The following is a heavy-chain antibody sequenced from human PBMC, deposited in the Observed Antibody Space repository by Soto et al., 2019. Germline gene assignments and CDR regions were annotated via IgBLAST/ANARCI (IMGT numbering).Heavy chain of an antibody. CDR1: GFTFDDYA. CDR2: ISWNSGSI. CDR3: AKETLGYCSSTSCYYYYYMDV. D-gene: IGHD2-2*01. Sequence: GGSLRLSCAASGFTFDDYAMHWVRQAPGKGLEWVSGISWNSGSIGYADSVKGRFTISRDNAKNSLYLQMNSLRAEDTALYYCAKETLGYCSSTSCYYYYYMDVWGKGTTVTVS. J-gene: IGHJ6*03. V-gene: IGHV3-9*01.